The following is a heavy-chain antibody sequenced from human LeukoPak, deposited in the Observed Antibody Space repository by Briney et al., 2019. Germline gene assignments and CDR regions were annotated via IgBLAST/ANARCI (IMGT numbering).Heavy chain of an antibody. V-gene: IGHV4-59*01. J-gene: IGHJ4*02. D-gene: IGHD3-3*02. Sequence: SETLSLTCTVSGDSISSYYWSWIRQPPGKGLEWIGYFYYSGTSNYNPSLKSRVTMSIDTSKNQFSLKLSSVTAADTAVYYRARIRGYFDYWGQGTLVTVSS. CDR2: FYYSGTS. CDR3: ARIRGYFDY. CDR1: GDSISSYY.